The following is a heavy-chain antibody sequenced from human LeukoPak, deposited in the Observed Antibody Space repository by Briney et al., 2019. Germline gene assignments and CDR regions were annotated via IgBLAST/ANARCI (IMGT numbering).Heavy chain of an antibody. Sequence: SETLSHTCTVSGSSINNNFWTWIRQPPGKGLEWIGYIYSSGSANYNPSLKSRVIISGDTSKNQISLKLTSVTAADTAVYFCARHRDYYDTWGHGTLVTVSS. J-gene: IGHJ4*01. CDR1: GSSINNNF. CDR3: ARHRDYYDT. V-gene: IGHV4-59*08. CDR2: IYSSGSA. D-gene: IGHD3-22*01.